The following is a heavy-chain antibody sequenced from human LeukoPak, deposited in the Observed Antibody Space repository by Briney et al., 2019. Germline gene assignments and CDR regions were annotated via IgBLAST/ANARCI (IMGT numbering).Heavy chain of an antibody. D-gene: IGHD3-10*01. CDR3: ARIQGWTYYGSGSQT. CDR1: GGSISSFY. V-gene: IGHV4-4*07. CDR2: IYTSGST. Sequence: PSETLSLTCTVSGGSISSFYWSWIRQPAGKGLEWIGRIYTSGSTNYNPSLKSRVTMSVDTSKNQFSLKLTSVTAADTAVYYCARIQGWTYYGSGSQTWGQGTMITVSS. J-gene: IGHJ3*01.